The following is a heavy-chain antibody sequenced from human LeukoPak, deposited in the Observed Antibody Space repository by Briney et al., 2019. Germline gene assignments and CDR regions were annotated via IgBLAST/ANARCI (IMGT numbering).Heavy chain of an antibody. J-gene: IGHJ3*02. V-gene: IGHV3-21*01. Sequence: GGSLRLSCAASGFTFSSYSMSWVRQAPGKGLEWVSSISVSRSYIYYADSVKGRFTISRDNAKNSLYLQMNSLRAEDTAVYYCARETPAMAIWGQGTMVTASS. CDR1: GFTFSSYS. CDR2: ISVSRSYI. D-gene: IGHD5-18*01. CDR3: ARETPAMAI.